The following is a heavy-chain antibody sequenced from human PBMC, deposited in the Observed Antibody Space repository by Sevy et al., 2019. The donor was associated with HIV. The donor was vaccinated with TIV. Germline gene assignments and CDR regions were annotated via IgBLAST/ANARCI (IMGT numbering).Heavy chain of an antibody. J-gene: IGHJ3*02. CDR1: GFTFSNYW. D-gene: IGHD3-22*01. Sequence: GGSLRLSCAASGFTFSNYWMSWVRQAPGKGLEWVANIKPDGSEGYYLGSVKGRFTISRDNAKNSLYLQMDSLRAGDTAVYFCARGDYYDTSGYDTDAFDIWGQGTMVTVS. CDR2: IKPDGSEG. V-gene: IGHV3-7*04. CDR3: ARGDYYDTSGYDTDAFDI.